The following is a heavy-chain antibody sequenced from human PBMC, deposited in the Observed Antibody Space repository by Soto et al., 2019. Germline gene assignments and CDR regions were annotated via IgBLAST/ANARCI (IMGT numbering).Heavy chain of an antibody. D-gene: IGHD1-1*01. CDR2: ISAYNGNT. Sequence: ASVKVSCKASGYTFTSYGISWVRQAPGQGLEWMGWISAYNGNTNYAQKLQGRVTMTTDTSTSTAYMELRSLRSDDTAVYYCARGRAYRRYYYGMDVWGQGTTVTVSS. CDR3: ARGRAYRRYYYGMDV. V-gene: IGHV1-18*01. CDR1: GYTFTSYG. J-gene: IGHJ6*02.